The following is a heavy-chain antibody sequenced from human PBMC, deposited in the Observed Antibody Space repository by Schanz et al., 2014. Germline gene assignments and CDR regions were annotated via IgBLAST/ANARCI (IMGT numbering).Heavy chain of an antibody. J-gene: IGHJ4*02. V-gene: IGHV3-23*01. Sequence: DVQLLESGGGLVQPGGSLRLSCAASGFTFNSYAMTWVRQAPGKGLEWVSSISHSGGSKYYADSVKCRFTISRDNSENTLYLQMNSLSADDTAVFYCAKQIHYDILTVTRNWGQGTLVTVSS. CDR2: ISHSGGSK. D-gene: IGHD3-9*01. CDR1: GFTFNSYA. CDR3: AKQIHYDILTVTRN.